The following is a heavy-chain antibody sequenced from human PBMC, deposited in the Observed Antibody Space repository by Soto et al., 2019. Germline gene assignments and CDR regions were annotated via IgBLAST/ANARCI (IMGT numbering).Heavy chain of an antibody. CDR2: IYFTGST. V-gene: IGHV4-61*01. Sequence: SETLSLTCAVSGGAVSSGTYYWSWIRQPPGKGLEWIGHIYFTGSTNYNPSLKSRVTMSLDTSRNQFSLKLSSVTAADTAVYYCTRGPPRVQWFDPWGLGTLVTVSS. CDR3: TRGPPRVQWFDP. J-gene: IGHJ5*02. CDR1: GGAVSSGTYY.